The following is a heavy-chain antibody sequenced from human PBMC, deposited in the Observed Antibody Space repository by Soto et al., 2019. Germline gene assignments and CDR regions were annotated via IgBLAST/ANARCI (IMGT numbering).Heavy chain of an antibody. D-gene: IGHD2-15*01. Sequence: SGPTLVNPTETLTLTCPGSGFSLSIARMGVSWIRQPPGKALEWLAHIFSNDEKSYSTSLKSRLTISKDTSKSQVVLTMTDMDPVDKATYYCARVVSVPCYYYGMDVWGQGTTVTVSS. J-gene: IGHJ6*02. CDR1: GFSLSIARMG. CDR3: ARVVSVPCYYYGMDV. CDR2: IFSNDEK. V-gene: IGHV2-26*01.